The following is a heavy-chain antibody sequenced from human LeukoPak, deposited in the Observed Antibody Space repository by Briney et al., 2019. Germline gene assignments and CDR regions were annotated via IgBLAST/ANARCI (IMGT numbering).Heavy chain of an antibody. D-gene: IGHD5-18*01. CDR1: GFTFSNYA. V-gene: IGHV3-23*01. CDR3: ARDLGDTAMVDAFDI. Sequence: GGSLRLSCAASGFTFSNYAMSWVRQAPGKGLEWVSSFTGSGFTTYYADSVKGRFTISRDNSKNTLYLQMNSLRAEDTAVYYCARDLGDTAMVDAFDIWGQGTMVTVSS. CDR2: FTGSGFTT. J-gene: IGHJ3*02.